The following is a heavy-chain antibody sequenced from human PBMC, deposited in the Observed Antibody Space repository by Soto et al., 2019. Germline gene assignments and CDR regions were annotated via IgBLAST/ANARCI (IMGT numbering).Heavy chain of an antibody. V-gene: IGHV4-39*01. Sequence: SETLSLTCTVSGGSISSSSYYWGWIRQPPGKGLEWIGSIYYSGSTYYNPSLKSRVTISVDTSKNQFSLKLSSVTAADTAVYYCATRTAEYYDFWSRYYILLPVWGQGTLVTVSS. CDR2: IYYSGST. D-gene: IGHD3-3*01. J-gene: IGHJ4*02. CDR3: ATRTAEYYDFWSRYYILLPV. CDR1: GGSISSSSYY.